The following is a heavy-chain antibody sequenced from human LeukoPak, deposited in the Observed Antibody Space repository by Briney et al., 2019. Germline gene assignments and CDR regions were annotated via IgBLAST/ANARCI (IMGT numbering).Heavy chain of an antibody. CDR3: VKDGHCRDSICATKIVVAGYLDH. CDR1: GFSFSIYS. J-gene: IGHJ4*02. Sequence: GGSLRLSRRASGFSFSIYSMNWVRQAPGKGLEWVSVIRAEGAPTYYADSVKGRSTISRDNSKNMLYLQMNSLRAEDTATYYCVKDGHCRDSICATKIVVAGYLDHWGQGTQVTVSA. V-gene: IGHV3-23*01. D-gene: IGHD6-19*01. CDR2: IRAEGAPT.